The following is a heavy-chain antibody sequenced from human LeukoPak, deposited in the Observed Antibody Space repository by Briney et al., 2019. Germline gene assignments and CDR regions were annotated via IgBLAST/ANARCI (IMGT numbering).Heavy chain of an antibody. CDR2: INPSGGTT. V-gene: IGHV1-46*01. Sequence: ASVKVSCKASGYSFTNYYMHWVRQAPGQGLEWMGIINPSGGTTSYTQKFQGRVTMTRDTSTSTVYMELSSLRSEDTAVYYCARPRQLPFDYWGQGTLVTVSS. J-gene: IGHJ4*02. D-gene: IGHD1-26*01. CDR3: ARPRQLPFDY. CDR1: GYSFTNYY.